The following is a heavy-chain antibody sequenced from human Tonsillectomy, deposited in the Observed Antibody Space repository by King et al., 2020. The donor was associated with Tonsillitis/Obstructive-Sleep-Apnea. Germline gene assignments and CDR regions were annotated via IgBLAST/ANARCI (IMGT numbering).Heavy chain of an antibody. D-gene: IGHD3-10*01. Sequence: QLVQSGGEVKKPGASVRVSCKASGYTFTSYGISWVRQAPGQGLELMGWISAYNGNTNYAQKYQGRVTMTTDTSTYTAYMELRSLRSDDTAVYYCGRHYYGSGSYNAFDIWGQGTMVTVSS. CDR3: GRHYYGSGSYNAFDI. CDR2: ISAYNGNT. CDR1: GYTFTSYG. J-gene: IGHJ3*02. V-gene: IGHV1-18*01.